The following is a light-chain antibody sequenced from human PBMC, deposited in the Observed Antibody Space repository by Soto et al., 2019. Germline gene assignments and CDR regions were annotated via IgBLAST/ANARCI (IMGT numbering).Light chain of an antibody. Sequence: DIQMTQSPSTLSASVGDRVTISCRASQSISSWLAWYQQKPGKAPKLLISKASNLESGVSSRFSGSGSGTEFTLTISSLQPDDFATYYCHQYNSYGVTFGQGTKLEIK. J-gene: IGKJ2*01. CDR3: HQYNSYGVT. CDR2: KAS. CDR1: QSISSW. V-gene: IGKV1-5*03.